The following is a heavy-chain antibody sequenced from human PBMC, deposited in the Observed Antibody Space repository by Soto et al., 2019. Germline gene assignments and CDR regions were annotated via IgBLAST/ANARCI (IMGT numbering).Heavy chain of an antibody. CDR2: INPKSDDT. V-gene: IGHV1-2*02. D-gene: IGHD4-4*01. CDR3: ARKHSLDYIRWGLDP. CDR1: GYPFSDNQ. J-gene: IGHJ5*02. Sequence: ASVKVSCKASGYPFSDNQIHWLRRAPGQGLEWMGRINPKSDDTNYAQKFQGRVTMTRDTSIDTAYLELTGLTSDDTATYYCARKHSLDYIRWGLDPWGQGXLVTVDS.